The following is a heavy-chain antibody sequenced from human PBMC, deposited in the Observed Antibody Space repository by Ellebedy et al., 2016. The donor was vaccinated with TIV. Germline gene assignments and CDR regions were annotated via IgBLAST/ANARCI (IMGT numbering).Heavy chain of an antibody. V-gene: IGHV3-30*18. Sequence: GESLKISCAASGFPFSSFGMHWVRQAPGKGLEWVAVIPYDGGNKYYVDSVKGRFTISRDNSRNTLYLQMNSLRGEDTAVYYCAKDKIFGQSYGYNGMDVWGHGTTVTVSS. J-gene: IGHJ6*02. CDR1: GFPFSSFG. CDR3: AKDKIFGQSYGYNGMDV. CDR2: IPYDGGNK. D-gene: IGHD5-18*01.